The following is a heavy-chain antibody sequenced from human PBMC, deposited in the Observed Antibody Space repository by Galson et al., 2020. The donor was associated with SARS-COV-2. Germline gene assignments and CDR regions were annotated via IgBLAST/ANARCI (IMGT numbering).Heavy chain of an antibody. V-gene: IGHV3-23*01. CDR3: AKHLERSHDY. CDR1: GFILSNYD. J-gene: IGHJ4*02. Sequence: GESLKISCVVSGFILSNYDVSWVRQAPGQGLEWISVTTYNDDVAYYAESVKGRFTVSRDNSKNTVYLQMNSLRVEDTALYFCAKHLERSHDYWGQGTMVVVSS. CDR2: TTYNDDVA.